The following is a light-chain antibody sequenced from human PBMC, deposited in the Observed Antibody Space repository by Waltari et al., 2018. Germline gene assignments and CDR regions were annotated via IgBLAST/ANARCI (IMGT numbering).Light chain of an antibody. V-gene: IGLV3-1*01. CDR3: QAWDSNTVV. Sequence: SYELTQPPSVSVSPGQTASIPCSGDKLGNKYTSWYHQRPGQSPVLVIYQSTKRPSGIPDRFSGSNSGNTATLTISETQPLDEADYYCQAWDSNTVVFGGGSK. J-gene: IGLJ2*01. CDR2: QST. CDR1: KLGNKY.